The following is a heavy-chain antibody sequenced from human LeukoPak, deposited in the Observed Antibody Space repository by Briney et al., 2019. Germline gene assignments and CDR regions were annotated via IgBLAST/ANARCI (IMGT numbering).Heavy chain of an antibody. CDR1: GGTFSSYA. CDR2: IIPILGIA. J-gene: IGHJ2*01. Sequence: GASVKVSCKASGGTFSSYAISWVRQAPGQGLEWMGRIIPILGIANYAQKFQGRVTITADKSTSTAYMELSSLRSEDTAVYYCARDYYGDYDYGPWYFDLWGRGTLVTVSS. D-gene: IGHD4-17*01. V-gene: IGHV1-69*04. CDR3: ARDYYGDYDYGPWYFDL.